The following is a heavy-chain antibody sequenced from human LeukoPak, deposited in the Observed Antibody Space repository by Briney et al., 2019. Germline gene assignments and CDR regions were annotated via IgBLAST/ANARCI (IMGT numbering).Heavy chain of an antibody. V-gene: IGHV4-30-4*01. J-gene: IGHJ4*02. CDR3: ARGLARFHGSASDY. CDR1: GGSISSGDYY. D-gene: IGHD2-2*03. Sequence: SQTLSLTCTVSGGSISSGDYYWSWIRQPPGKGLEWIGYIYYSGGAYYNPSLKSRVTISVDTSKNQFSLKLSSVTAADTAVYYCARGLARFHGSASDYWGQGALVTVSS. CDR2: IYYSGGA.